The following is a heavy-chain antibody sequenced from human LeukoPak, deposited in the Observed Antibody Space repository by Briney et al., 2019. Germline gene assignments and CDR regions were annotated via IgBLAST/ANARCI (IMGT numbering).Heavy chain of an antibody. CDR3: ARVRCSGGSCPYYYYYYYMDV. CDR2: IHYSGST. D-gene: IGHD2-15*01. Sequence: SETLSLTCTVSGGSISSSSYYWAWIRQPPVKGLEWIGSIHYSGSTYYNPSLQSRVTISIDTSKNQFSLKLRFVTAADTAVYYCARVRCSGGSCPYYYYYYYMDVWGKGTTVTVSS. CDR1: GGSISSSSYY. V-gene: IGHV4-39*07. J-gene: IGHJ6*03.